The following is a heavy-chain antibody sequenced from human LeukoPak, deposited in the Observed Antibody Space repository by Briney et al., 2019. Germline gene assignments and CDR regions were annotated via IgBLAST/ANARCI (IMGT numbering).Heavy chain of an antibody. CDR1: GGTFSSYA. V-gene: IGHV1-69*05. D-gene: IGHD6-13*01. CDR2: IIPIFGTA. Sequence: SVTVSCKASGGTFSSYAISWVRQAPGQGLEWMGGIIPIFGTANYAQKFQGRVTITTDESTSTAYMELSSLRSEDTAVYYCAREETAAGTGYFDYWGQGTLVTVSS. J-gene: IGHJ4*02. CDR3: AREETAAGTGYFDY.